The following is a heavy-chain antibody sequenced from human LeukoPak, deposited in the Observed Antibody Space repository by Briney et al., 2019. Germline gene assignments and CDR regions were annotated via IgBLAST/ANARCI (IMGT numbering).Heavy chain of an antibody. CDR1: GGAIISYY. V-gene: IGHV4-4*07. CDR2: IYPTGNT. J-gene: IGHJ2*01. Sequence: SETLSLTCSVSGGAIISYYWSWIRQPAGKGPEWIGRIYPTGNTDYNPSLKTRVTMSTDLSKKQFSLRLRSVTAADTAVYYCARGHYPPRWYFDLWGRGTMVTVSS. D-gene: IGHD3-10*01. CDR3: ARGHYPPRWYFDL.